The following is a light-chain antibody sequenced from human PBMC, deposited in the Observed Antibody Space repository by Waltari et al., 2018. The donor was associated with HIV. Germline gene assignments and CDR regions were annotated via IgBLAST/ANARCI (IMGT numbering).Light chain of an antibody. CDR3: QQYGSSPMCT. V-gene: IGKV3-20*01. CDR2: GAS. Sequence: EIVLTQSPGTLSLSPGERATLSCRASQSVSSSYLAWYQQKPGQAPRLIIYGASSRATGIPDRFSGSGSGTDFTLTISRLEPEDFAVYYCQQYGSSPMCTFGQGTKVEIK. CDR1: QSVSSSY. J-gene: IGKJ2*02.